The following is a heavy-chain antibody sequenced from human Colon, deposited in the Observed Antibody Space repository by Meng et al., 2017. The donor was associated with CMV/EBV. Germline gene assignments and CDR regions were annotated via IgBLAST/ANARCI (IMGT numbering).Heavy chain of an antibody. CDR2: ICYTGNS. CDR1: GVSISTRNYC. CDR3: ARDSGYSYVFGY. V-gene: IGHV4-39*07. J-gene: IGHJ4*02. D-gene: IGHD5-18*01. Sequence: GSLRLSCGVSGVSISTRNYCWGWIRQPPGKGLEWIGTICYTGNSYDNPSLKSRAIISADTSRNQFSLRLSSVTAADTAVYYCARDSGYSYVFGYWGQGTLVTVSS.